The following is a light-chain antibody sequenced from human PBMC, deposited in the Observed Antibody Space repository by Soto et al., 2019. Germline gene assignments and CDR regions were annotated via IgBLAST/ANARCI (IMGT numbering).Light chain of an antibody. J-gene: IGKJ4*01. CDR3: QQGNSYPLT. V-gene: IGKV1-9*01. CDR1: QAISSY. Sequence: DIQLTQSPSFLSASVGDRVTITCRATQAISSYLAWYQQKPGKAPNLLIHSASTLRGGVASRFGGSGSGTEFTLTISSLQPEDLATYYCQQGNSYPLTVGGGTKVEIK. CDR2: SAS.